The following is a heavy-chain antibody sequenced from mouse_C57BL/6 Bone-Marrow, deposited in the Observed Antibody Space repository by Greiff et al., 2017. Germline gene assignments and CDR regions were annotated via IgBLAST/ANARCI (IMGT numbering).Heavy chain of an antibody. D-gene: IGHD1-1*01. J-gene: IGHJ2*01. V-gene: IGHV1-4*01. CDR3: ARWYYDSSIDD. Sequence: QVQLQQPGAELARPGASVKMSCKASGYTFTSYTMHWVKQRPGQGLEWIGYINPSSGYTKYNQKFKDKATLTVDKSSSTAYMQLSSLTSEDSAVYYCARWYYDSSIDDWGQGTTLTVSS. CDR1: GYTFTSYT. CDR2: INPSSGYT.